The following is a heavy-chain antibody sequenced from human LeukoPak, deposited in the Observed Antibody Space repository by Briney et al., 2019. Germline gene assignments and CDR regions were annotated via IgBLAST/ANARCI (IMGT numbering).Heavy chain of an antibody. CDR2: IYYSGST. J-gene: IGHJ5*02. CDR3: ARRDAPYNWFDP. V-gene: IGHV4-39*01. Sequence: PETLSLTCTVSGGSISSSSYYWGWIRQPPGKGLEWIGSIYYSGSTYYNPSLKSRVTISVDTSKNQFSLKLSSVTAADTAVYYCARRDAPYNWFDPWGQGTLVTVSS. CDR1: GGSISSSSYY.